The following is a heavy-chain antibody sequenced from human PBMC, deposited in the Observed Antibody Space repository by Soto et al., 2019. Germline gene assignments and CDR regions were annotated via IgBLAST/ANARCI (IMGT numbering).Heavy chain of an antibody. CDR3: TTDPEQWLPPGAFDI. CDR1: GFTFSNAW. Sequence: EVQLVESGGGLVKPGGSLRLSCAASGFTFSNAWMSWVRQAPGKGLEWVGRIKSKTDGGTTDYAAPVKGRFTISRDDSKNTLYPQMNSLKTEDTAVYYCTTDPEQWLPPGAFDIWGQGTMVTVSS. CDR2: IKSKTDGGTT. D-gene: IGHD6-19*01. J-gene: IGHJ3*02. V-gene: IGHV3-15*01.